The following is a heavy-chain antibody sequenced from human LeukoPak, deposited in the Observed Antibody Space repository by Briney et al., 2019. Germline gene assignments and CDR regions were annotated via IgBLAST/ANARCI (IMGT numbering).Heavy chain of an antibody. D-gene: IGHD6-13*01. CDR2: ISWNSGSI. V-gene: IGHV3-9*01. CDR1: GFTFDDYA. Sequence: GGSLRLSCAASGFTFDDYAMHWVRQAPGKGLEWVSGISWNSGSIGYADSVKGRFTISRDNAKNSLYLQMNSLRAEDTALYYCAKDVGIAAAGTPDYWGQGTLVTVSS. J-gene: IGHJ4*02. CDR3: AKDVGIAAAGTPDY.